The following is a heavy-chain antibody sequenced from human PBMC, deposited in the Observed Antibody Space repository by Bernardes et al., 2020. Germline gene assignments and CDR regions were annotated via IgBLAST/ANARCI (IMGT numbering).Heavy chain of an antibody. CDR1: GYTFTSYG. V-gene: IGHV1-18*01. D-gene: IGHD3-10*01. J-gene: IGHJ4*02. CDR2: ISAYNGNT. CDR3: ARVYDYGSGSYYRPLDY. Sequence: ASLKVFCKASGYTFTSYGISWVRQAPGQGLEWMGWISAYNGNTNYAQKLQGRVTMTTDTSTSTAYMELRSLRSDDTAVYYCARVYDYGSGSYYRPLDYWGQGTLVTVSS.